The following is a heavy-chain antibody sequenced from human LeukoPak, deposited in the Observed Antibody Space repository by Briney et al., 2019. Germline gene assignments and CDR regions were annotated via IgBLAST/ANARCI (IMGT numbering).Heavy chain of an antibody. CDR2: ISYDGINK. V-gene: IGHV3-30*18. D-gene: IGHD4-17*01. CDR1: GFTFSSYG. J-gene: IGHJ6*02. Sequence: PGGSLRLSCAASGFTFSSYGMHWVRQAPGKGLEWVAVISYDGINKYYADSVKGRFTISRDNSKCTLYLQMNNLRAEDTAVFDCAKSLYGDYAPRNYGMDVWGQGTTVTVSS. CDR3: AKSLYGDYAPRNYGMDV.